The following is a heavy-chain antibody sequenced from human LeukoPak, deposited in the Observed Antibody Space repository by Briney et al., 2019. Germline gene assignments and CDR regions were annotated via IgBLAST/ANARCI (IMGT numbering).Heavy chain of an antibody. Sequence: PSETLSLTCTVSGGSISSYYWSWVRQPAGKGLEWIGRIYTSGSTNYNPSLKSRVTMSVDTSKNQFSLKLSSVTAADTAVYYCARGGYNWNYGAFDYWGQGTLVTVSS. D-gene: IGHD1-7*01. CDR3: ARGGYNWNYGAFDY. V-gene: IGHV4-4*07. J-gene: IGHJ4*02. CDR1: GGSISSYY. CDR2: IYTSGST.